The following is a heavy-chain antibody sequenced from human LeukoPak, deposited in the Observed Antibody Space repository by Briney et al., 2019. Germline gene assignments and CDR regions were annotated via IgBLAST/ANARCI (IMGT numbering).Heavy chain of an antibody. CDR3: VRFYYDSSGHFDH. Sequence: GGSLRLSCAASGFTFSSYAMSWVRQAPGKGLEWVSAISGSGGSTYYADPVKGRFTISRDNAKNTLYLQMNSLRAEDTAVYYCVRFYYDSSGHFDHWGQGTLVTVSS. CDR2: ISGSGGST. J-gene: IGHJ4*02. CDR1: GFTFSSYA. D-gene: IGHD3-22*01. V-gene: IGHV3-23*01.